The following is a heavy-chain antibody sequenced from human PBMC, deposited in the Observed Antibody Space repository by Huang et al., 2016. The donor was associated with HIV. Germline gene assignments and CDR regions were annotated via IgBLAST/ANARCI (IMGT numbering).Heavy chain of an antibody. CDR3: AKGYCSGGSCPPDN. CDR2: ISWDGGGT. V-gene: IGHV3-43*01. D-gene: IGHD2-15*01. J-gene: IGHJ4*02. Sequence: EVQLVESGGVVVQPGGSLRLSCAASGFTFDDYTMNWVRQVPGKGLEWVSLISWDGGGTYYADSVKGRFTISRDNSKHSLHLHMNSLRTEDTALYYCAKGYCSGGSCPPDNWGRGTLVTVSS. CDR1: GFTFDDYT.